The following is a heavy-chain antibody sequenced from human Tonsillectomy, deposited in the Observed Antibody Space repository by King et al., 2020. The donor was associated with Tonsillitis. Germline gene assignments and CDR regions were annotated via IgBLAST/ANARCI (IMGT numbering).Heavy chain of an antibody. CDR2: VFYSGNT. V-gene: IGHV4-39*01. CDR3: ARLSRDVAGSPPLPGGYLYYFDY. CDR1: GGSISSSDCY. Sequence: QLQESGPGLVKPSETLSLTCTVSGGSISSSDCYWGWIRQPPGKGLEWVGNVFYSGNTYYNPSLKSRVTISADTSKNQFSLNLSSVTPAATAVSYCARLSRDVAGSPPLPGGYLYYFDYWGQGTLVTVSS. D-gene: IGHD6-19*01. J-gene: IGHJ4*02.